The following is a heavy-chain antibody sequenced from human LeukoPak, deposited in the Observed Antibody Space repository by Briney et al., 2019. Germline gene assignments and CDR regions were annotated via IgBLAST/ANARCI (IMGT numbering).Heavy chain of an antibody. CDR3: ARGNIKSMIVVVPAAFDI. V-gene: IGHV4-34*01. Sequence: PSETLSLTCAVYGGSFSGYYWSWIRQPPGKGLEWIGEINHSGSTNYNPSLKSRVTISVDTSKNQFSLKLSSVTAADTAVYYCARGNIKSMIVVVPAAFDIWGQGTMVTVSS. CDR2: INHSGST. CDR1: GGSFSGYY. J-gene: IGHJ3*02. D-gene: IGHD3-22*01.